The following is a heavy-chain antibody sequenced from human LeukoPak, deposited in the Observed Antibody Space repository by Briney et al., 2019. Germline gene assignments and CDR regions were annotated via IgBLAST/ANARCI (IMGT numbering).Heavy chain of an antibody. Sequence: PGGSLRLSCASSGFTFSSYAMSWVRQAPGKGLEWVSVISGSGGSTYYAESVKGRFTISRDNSKNTLYLQMNSLRAEDTAVYYCAKVSSGWYESPYYFDYWGQGTLVTVSS. CDR1: GFTFSSYA. J-gene: IGHJ4*02. V-gene: IGHV3-23*01. CDR2: ISGSGGST. CDR3: AKVSSGWYESPYYFDY. D-gene: IGHD6-19*01.